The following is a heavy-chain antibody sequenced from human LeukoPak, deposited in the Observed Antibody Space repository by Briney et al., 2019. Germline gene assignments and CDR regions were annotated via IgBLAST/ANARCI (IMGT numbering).Heavy chain of an antibody. CDR2: INRNSGST. D-gene: IGHD6-13*01. V-gene: IGHV1-2*02. CDR1: GYTFTSYA. CDR3: SKDFGILIVAAGTVDY. Sequence: GSLKVSCKASGYTFTSYAMHWVRQAPGQGLEWIACINRNSGSTYYAHTVQGRFTISRDNSNNTLYLQMNSLRSDDTAVYYCSKDFGILIVAAGTVDYCGQGDLGTVSS. J-gene: IGHJ4*02.